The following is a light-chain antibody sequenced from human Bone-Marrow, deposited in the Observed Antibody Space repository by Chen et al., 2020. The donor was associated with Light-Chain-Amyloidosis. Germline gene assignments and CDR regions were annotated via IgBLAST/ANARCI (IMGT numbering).Light chain of an antibody. CDR2: DAT. Sequence: EVVLSQSPATLSLSPGERATLSCRASQSVGAYLAWYQHKPGLAPRLLIYDATDRATGFPARFSGSGSGTDFTLTISSLEPEDFATYFCQQRSSWPPTFGLGTKLEIK. V-gene: IGKV3-11*01. CDR1: QSVGAY. CDR3: QQRSSWPPT. J-gene: IGKJ2*01.